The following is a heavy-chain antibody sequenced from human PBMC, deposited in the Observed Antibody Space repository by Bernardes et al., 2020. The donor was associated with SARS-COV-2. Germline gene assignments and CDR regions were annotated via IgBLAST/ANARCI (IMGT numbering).Heavy chain of an antibody. CDR3: ATLNLGNFDY. CDR1: GFTFTSFG. V-gene: IGHV3-30*02. J-gene: IGHJ4*02. Sequence: GGSLRFSCAASGFTFTSFGMHWVRQAPGKGLEWVAFIAYDDGHKYYEDSVKGRFTISRDNSKNTLYLQMNSLRAEDTALYYCATLNLGNFDYWGQGTLVTVSS. CDR2: IAYDDGHK. D-gene: IGHD7-27*01.